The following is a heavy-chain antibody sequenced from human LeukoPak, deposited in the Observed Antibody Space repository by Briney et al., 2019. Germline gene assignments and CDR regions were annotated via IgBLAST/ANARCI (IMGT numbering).Heavy chain of an antibody. CDR1: GFTFSSCA. V-gene: IGHV3-23*01. Sequence: GGSRRLSCAASGFTFSSCAMSWVRQAPGKGLEWVSGISDGGGTTNYADAVTGRFTISRDKSKHTPFLQVDSLRAEDPAVYYCAKSYGDYLGYFDPWGQGTLVTVSS. D-gene: IGHD4-17*01. CDR2: ISDGGGTT. CDR3: AKSYGDYLGYFDP. J-gene: IGHJ4*02.